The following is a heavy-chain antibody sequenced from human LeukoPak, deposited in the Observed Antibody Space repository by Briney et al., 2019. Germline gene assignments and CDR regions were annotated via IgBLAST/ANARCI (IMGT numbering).Heavy chain of an antibody. CDR1: GYTFTSYD. D-gene: IGHD6-19*01. CDR3: ARRVAGSGLAFDY. Sequence: ASVKVSCKASGYTFTSYDINWVPQATGQGLECMGWMNPNSGNTGYAQKFQGRVTMTRNTSISTAYMELSSLRSEDTAVYYCARRVAGSGLAFDYWGQGTLVTVSS. J-gene: IGHJ4*02. CDR2: MNPNSGNT. V-gene: IGHV1-8*01.